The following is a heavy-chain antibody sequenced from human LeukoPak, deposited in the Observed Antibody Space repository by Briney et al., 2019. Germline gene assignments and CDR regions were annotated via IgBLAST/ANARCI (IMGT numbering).Heavy chain of an antibody. CDR2: ISGSGSIT. Sequence: GGSLRLSCVASGFTLSDYWMSWVRQAPGKGLDWVSGISGSGSITHYADSVKGRFTISRDISKNTLYLQMNSLRAEDTAIYYCAKTDRTGALGRFRMRSDAFDIWGQGTMVTVSS. CDR1: GFTLSDYW. CDR3: AKTDRTGALGRFRMRSDAFDI. J-gene: IGHJ3*02. D-gene: IGHD3-3*01. V-gene: IGHV3-23*01.